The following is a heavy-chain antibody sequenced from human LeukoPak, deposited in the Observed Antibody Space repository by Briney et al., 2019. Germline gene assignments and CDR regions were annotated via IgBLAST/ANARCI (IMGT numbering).Heavy chain of an antibody. CDR2: IYYSGST. D-gene: IGHD3-10*01. CDR3: ARGPPGNYYYYYYMDV. J-gene: IGHJ6*03. Sequence: SETLSLTCTVSGGSISSYYWSWIRQPPGKGLEWIGYIYYSGSTNYNPSLKSRVTISVDTSRNQFSLKLSSVTAADTAVYYCARGPPGNYYYYYYMDVWGKGTTVTVSS. CDR1: GGSISSYY. V-gene: IGHV4-59*12.